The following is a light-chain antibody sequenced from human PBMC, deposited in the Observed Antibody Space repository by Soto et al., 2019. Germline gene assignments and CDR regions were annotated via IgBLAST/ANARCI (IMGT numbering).Light chain of an antibody. CDR3: QQRTNGPPIT. CDR1: QSISRW. V-gene: IGKV1-5*03. CDR2: KAS. Sequence: DLQLTQSPSTLPASLGDRVTITCRASQSISRWLAWYQQKPGKAPKLLIYKASSLESGVPSRFSGSGSGTDFTLTISSLEPEDFAVYFCQQRTNGPPITFGQGTRLEFK. J-gene: IGKJ5*01.